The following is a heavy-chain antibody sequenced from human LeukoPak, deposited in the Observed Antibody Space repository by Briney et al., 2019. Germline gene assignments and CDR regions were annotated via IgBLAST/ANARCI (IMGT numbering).Heavy chain of an antibody. D-gene: IGHD3-9*01. Sequence: GGSLRLSCAVSGLTFSDAWMSWVRQAPGKGLEWVGRIKSKTDGGTTDYAAPVKGRFTISRGDSKNTLYLRMNSLKTEDTAVYYCTADLPGGXSDMIDYWGQXTLXTVSS. J-gene: IGHJ4*02. CDR2: IKSKTDGGTT. CDR3: TADLPGGXSDMIDY. V-gene: IGHV3-15*01. CDR1: GLTFSDAW.